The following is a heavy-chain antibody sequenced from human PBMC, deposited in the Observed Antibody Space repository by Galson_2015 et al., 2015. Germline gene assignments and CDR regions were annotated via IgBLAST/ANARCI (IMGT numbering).Heavy chain of an antibody. Sequence: SLRLSCAASGFTFSSYSMNWVRQAPGKGLEWVSSISSSSSYIYYADSVKGRFTISRDNAKNSLYLQMNSLRAEDTAVYYCAKDLGGNWFDPWGQGTLVTVSS. D-gene: IGHD3-16*01. J-gene: IGHJ5*02. CDR3: AKDLGGNWFDP. CDR2: ISSSSSYI. CDR1: GFTFSSYS. V-gene: IGHV3-21*01.